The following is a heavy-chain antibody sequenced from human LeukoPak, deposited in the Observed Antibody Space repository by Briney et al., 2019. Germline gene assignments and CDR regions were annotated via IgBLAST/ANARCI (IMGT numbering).Heavy chain of an antibody. D-gene: IGHD5-24*01. Sequence: ASVKVSCKASGYTFTSYAINWVRQAPGQGLEWMGWINAYNDNTNYAQNLQGRITMTTGTSTSTAYMELRSLRSDDTAMYYCARMEMATAIFDYWGQGTLVTVSS. CDR2: INAYNDNT. CDR1: GYTFTSYA. V-gene: IGHV1-18*01. CDR3: ARMEMATAIFDY. J-gene: IGHJ4*02.